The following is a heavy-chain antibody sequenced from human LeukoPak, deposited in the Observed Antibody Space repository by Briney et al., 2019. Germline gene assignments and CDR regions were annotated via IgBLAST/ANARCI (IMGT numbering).Heavy chain of an antibody. J-gene: IGHJ4*02. CDR3: VKDLTPARYSSSPDKGY. CDR1: GFTFSSYA. Sequence: PGGSLRLSCAASGFTFSSYAMSWVRQAPAKGLEWVSAISGSGGSTYYADSVKGRFTISRDNSKNTLYLQMNSLRAEDTAVYYCVKDLTPARYSSSPDKGYWGQGTLVTVSS. CDR2: ISGSGGST. D-gene: IGHD6-6*01. V-gene: IGHV3-23*01.